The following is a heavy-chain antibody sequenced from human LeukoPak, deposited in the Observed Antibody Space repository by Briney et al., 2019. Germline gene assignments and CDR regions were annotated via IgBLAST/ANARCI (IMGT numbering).Heavy chain of an antibody. J-gene: IGHJ4*02. Sequence: SETLSLTCAVYGGSFSGYYWSWIRQPPGKGLEWIGEINHSGSTNYNPSLKSRVTISVDTSKNQFSLKLSSVTAANTAVYYCARAKCQLLALDYWGQGTLVTVSS. CDR1: GGSFSGYY. D-gene: IGHD2-2*01. CDR2: INHSGST. V-gene: IGHV4-34*01. CDR3: ARAKCQLLALDY.